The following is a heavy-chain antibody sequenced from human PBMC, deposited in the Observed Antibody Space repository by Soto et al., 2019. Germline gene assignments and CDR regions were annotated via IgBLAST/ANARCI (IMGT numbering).Heavy chain of an antibody. CDR3: ARDRRAVTGQDFDY. CDR1: GFTFSAVY. CDR2: ISSSGTSA. V-gene: IGHV3-11*05. Sequence: QVQLEESGGGLVKPGGSLRLSCAASGFTFSAVYMSWIRQAPNKGLEYISYISSSGTSANYADSVKGRFTISRDNAKNSLYLQMNSLRAEDTAVYYCARDRRAVTGQDFDYWGQGARVTVSS. D-gene: IGHD6-19*01. J-gene: IGHJ4*02.